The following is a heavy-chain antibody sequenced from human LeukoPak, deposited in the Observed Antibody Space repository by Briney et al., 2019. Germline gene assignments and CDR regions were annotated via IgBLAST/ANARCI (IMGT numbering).Heavy chain of an antibody. D-gene: IGHD3-10*01. CDR1: GFTFSIYE. CDR2: ISGSGSTI. CDR3: AMVRGYYYHGLDV. V-gene: IGHV3-48*03. J-gene: IGHJ6*02. Sequence: GGPLRLSCAASGFTFSIYEMNWVRQAPGKGLEWVSFISGSGSTIHFADSVKGRFTISRDNAKNSLYLQMNSLRGEDTAVYYCAMVRGYYYHGLDVWGQGTTVTVSS.